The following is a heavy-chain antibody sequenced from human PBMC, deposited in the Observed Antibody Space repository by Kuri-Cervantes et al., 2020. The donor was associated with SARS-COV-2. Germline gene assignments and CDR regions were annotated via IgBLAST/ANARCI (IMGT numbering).Heavy chain of an antibody. CDR2: ISGSGGST. D-gene: IGHD1-26*01. CDR3: AKSGEDRYYYYYYMDV. CDR1: GFTFSSYA. V-gene: IGHV3-23*01. J-gene: IGHJ6*03. Sequence: GESLKISCAASGFTFSSYAMSWVRQAPGKGLEWVSAISGSGGSTYYADSVEGRFTISRDNSKNTLYLQMNSLRAEDTAVYYCAKSGEDRYYYYYYMDVWGKGTTVTVSS.